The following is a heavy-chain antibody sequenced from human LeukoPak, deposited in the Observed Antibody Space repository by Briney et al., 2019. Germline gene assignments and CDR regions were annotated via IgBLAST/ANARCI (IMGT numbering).Heavy chain of an antibody. D-gene: IGHD3-3*01. CDR3: ARVRGYDFWSGYPDAFDI. CDR1: GGSISSYY. Sequence: PSETLSLTCTVSGGSISSYYWSWTRQPPGKGLEWIGYIYYSGSTNYNPSLKSRVTISVDTSKNQFSLKLSSVTAADTAVYYCARVRGYDFWSGYPDAFDIWGQGTMVTVSS. J-gene: IGHJ3*02. V-gene: IGHV4-59*01. CDR2: IYYSGST.